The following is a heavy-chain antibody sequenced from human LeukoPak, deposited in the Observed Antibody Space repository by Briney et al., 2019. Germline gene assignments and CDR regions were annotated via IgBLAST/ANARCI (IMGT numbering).Heavy chain of an antibody. V-gene: IGHV1-2*02. CDR1: GYTFTDYY. D-gene: IGHD3-16*01. J-gene: IGHJ4*02. CDR2: IHTNSDAT. Sequence: ASVKVSCKASGYTFTDYYMHWVRHAPGQGLEWMGWIHTNSDATNYAQKFQGRVTITRDTSISTAYMELSRLGSDDTAVYYCARGLFSPGDQWGQGTLVTVST. CDR3: ARGLFSPGDQ.